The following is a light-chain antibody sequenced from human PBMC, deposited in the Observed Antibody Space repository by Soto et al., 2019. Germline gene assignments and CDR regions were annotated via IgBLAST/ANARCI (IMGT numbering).Light chain of an antibody. Sequence: QSVLTQPPSVYEAPGRRITISCTGSSSNIGISYVYWYQQLPGTAPKLLIYKTNQRPSGVPDRFSGSKSGTSASLAISGLRSEDEAEYYCAAWDDRLRTYVFGTGTKVTVL. CDR1: SSNIGISY. V-gene: IGLV1-47*01. J-gene: IGLJ1*01. CDR2: KTN. CDR3: AAWDDRLRTYV.